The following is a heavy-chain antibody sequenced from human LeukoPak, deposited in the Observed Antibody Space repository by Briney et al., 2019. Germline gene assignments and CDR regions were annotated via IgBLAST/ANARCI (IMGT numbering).Heavy chain of an antibody. CDR1: VLTFSSYA. D-gene: IGHD2-15*01. J-gene: IGHJ3*02. Sequence: VQPGGSLRLSCAASVLTFSSYAMSWVRQAPGKGLEWVGRIKSKTDGGTTDYAVPVKGRFTISRDDSKNTLYLQMNSLKTEDTAVYYCSTDHSSGGDAFDIWGQGTMVTVSS. CDR3: STDHSSGGDAFDI. CDR2: IKSKTDGGTT. V-gene: IGHV3-15*01.